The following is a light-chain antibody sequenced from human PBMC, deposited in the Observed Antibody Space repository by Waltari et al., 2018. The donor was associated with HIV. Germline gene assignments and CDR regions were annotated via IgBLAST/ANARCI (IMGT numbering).Light chain of an antibody. Sequence: QPVLTQPPSASGTPGQRVTISCSGSSSNIGINSVYWNQQVPGRTPKLLIYRNNQRPPVVPDRFSGAKSGTSASLAISGLQSEDEADYYCAAWDDTFRWVFGGGTKLTVL. J-gene: IGLJ3*02. CDR1: SSNIGINS. CDR2: RNN. V-gene: IGLV1-44*01. CDR3: AAWDDTFRWV.